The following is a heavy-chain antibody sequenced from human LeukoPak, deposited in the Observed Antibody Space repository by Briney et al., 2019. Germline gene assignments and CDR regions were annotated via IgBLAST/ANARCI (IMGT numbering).Heavy chain of an antibody. Sequence: GGSLRLSCAASGFTFSSYGMHWVRQAPGKGLEWVAVIWYDGSNKYYADSVKGRFTISRDNSKNTLYLQMNSLRAEDTAVYYCASPWEPRAYYFDYWGQGTLVTVSS. D-gene: IGHD1-26*01. V-gene: IGHV3-33*01. CDR1: GFTFSSYG. CDR2: IWYDGSNK. CDR3: ASPWEPRAYYFDY. J-gene: IGHJ4*02.